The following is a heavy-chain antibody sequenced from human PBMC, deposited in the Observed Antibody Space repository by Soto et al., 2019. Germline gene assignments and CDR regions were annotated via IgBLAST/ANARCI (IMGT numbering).Heavy chain of an antibody. D-gene: IGHD3-10*01. CDR2: IYWDDDK. CDR1: GVSLSTSGVG. CDR3: AHCSPDYYGSGSYYPIR. J-gene: IGHJ4*02. Sequence: QITLKESGPTLVKPTQTLTLTCTFSGVSLSTSGVGVGWIRQPPGKDLAGLALIYWDDDKRYSPPLKSRLTISKDASTNQVILTMTNMDPVDTATYYCAHCSPDYYGSGSYYPIRWGQGTLVTVSS. V-gene: IGHV2-5*02.